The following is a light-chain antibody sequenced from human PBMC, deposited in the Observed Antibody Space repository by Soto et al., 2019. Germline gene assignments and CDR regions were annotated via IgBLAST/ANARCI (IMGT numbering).Light chain of an antibody. Sequence: QSALTQPPSVSGAPGQRVTISCTGSSSNIGAGYDVHWYQQLPGTAPKLLIYGNSNRPSGVPDRFSGSKSGTSASLAITGLQAEYEADYYCQSYDSSLSGSVFGGGTQLTVL. J-gene: IGLJ7*01. CDR3: QSYDSSLSGSV. CDR1: SSNIGAGYD. CDR2: GNS. V-gene: IGLV1-40*01.